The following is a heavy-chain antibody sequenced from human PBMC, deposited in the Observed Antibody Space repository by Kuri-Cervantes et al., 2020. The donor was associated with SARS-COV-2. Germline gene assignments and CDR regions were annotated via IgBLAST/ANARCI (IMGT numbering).Heavy chain of an antibody. J-gene: IGHJ5*02. D-gene: IGHD4-11*01. V-gene: IGHV3-30-3*01. CDR3: AKPATVTTRYWFDP. CDR2: ISYDGSNK. Sequence: GESLKISCAASGFTFSSYAMHWVRQAPGKGLEWVAVISYDGSNKYYADTVKGRFTISRDNSKITLYLQMNSLRAEDTAVYYCAKPATVTTRYWFDPWGQGTLVTVSS. CDR1: GFTFSSYA.